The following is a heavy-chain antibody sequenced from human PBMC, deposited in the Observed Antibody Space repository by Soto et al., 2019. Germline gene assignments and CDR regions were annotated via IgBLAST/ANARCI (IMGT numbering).Heavy chain of an antibody. Sequence: EVQLLESGGGLVQPGGSLRLSCAASGFTFSSYAMRWVRQVLGKGLEWVSAISASGGSTYYADSVKGRFTISRDNSKNTLHLQMSSLRAEHTAVYYCAKCAAFGSGYDSGCDYWGQGTLVTVSS. V-gene: IGHV3-23*01. J-gene: IGHJ4*02. CDR1: GFTFSSYA. CDR2: ISASGGST. CDR3: AKCAAFGSGYDSGCDY. D-gene: IGHD5-12*01.